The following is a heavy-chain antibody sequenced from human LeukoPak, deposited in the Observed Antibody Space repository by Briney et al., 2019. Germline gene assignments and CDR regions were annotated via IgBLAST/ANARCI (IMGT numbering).Heavy chain of an antibody. J-gene: IGHJ4*02. V-gene: IGHV3-48*01. CDR1: GFTFGSYS. Sequence: GGSLRLSCAASGFTFGSYSMNWVRQAPGKGLEWVACISSTGATIYYADSVKGRFTISRDNAKNSLYLQMNSLRAEDTAVYYCARGHTIFGVIIHLYYFDYWGQGTLVTVSS. CDR3: ARGHTIFGVIIHLYYFDY. CDR2: ISSTGATI. D-gene: IGHD3-3*01.